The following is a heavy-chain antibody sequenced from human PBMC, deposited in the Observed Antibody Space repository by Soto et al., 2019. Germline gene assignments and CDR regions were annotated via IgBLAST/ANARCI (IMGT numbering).Heavy chain of an antibody. D-gene: IGHD3-22*01. Sequence: ASVKVSCKASGYTFTSYGISWVRQAPGQGLEWMGWISAYNGNTNYAQKLQGRVTMTTDTSTSTAYMELRSLRSDDTAVYYCARDLPSKYYDSSGYYCRVPPYYWGQGTLVTVSS. CDR3: ARDLPSKYYDSSGYYCRVPPYY. CDR1: GYTFTSYG. J-gene: IGHJ4*02. CDR2: ISAYNGNT. V-gene: IGHV1-18*01.